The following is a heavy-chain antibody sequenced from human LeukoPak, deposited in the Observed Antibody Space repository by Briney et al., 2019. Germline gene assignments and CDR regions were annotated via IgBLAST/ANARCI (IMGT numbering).Heavy chain of an antibody. J-gene: IGHJ4*02. V-gene: IGHV4-39*07. CDR3: ASAWRGLTGIDKRGYYFDS. CDR1: GGSISSSSYY. D-gene: IGHD1-1*01. CDR2: IYYSGGT. Sequence: PSETLSLTCTVSGGSISSSSYYWGWIRQPPGKGLEWIGSIYYSGGTYYNPSLKSRVTISVDTSKNQFSLKLSSVTAADTAVYYCASAWRGLTGIDKRGYYFDSWGQGSLVTVFS.